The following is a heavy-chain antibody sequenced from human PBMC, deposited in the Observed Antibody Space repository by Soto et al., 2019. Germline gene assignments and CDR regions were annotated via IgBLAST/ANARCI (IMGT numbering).Heavy chain of an antibody. D-gene: IGHD2-21*02. Sequence: PGWSLRLCCAASGFTSSSYWMSWVRQAPGKGLEWVANIKQDGSEKYYVDSVKGRFTISRDNAKNSLYLQMNSLRVGDTAMYYCARVRCSGGDCFYDYWGQGTLVTVSS. CDR2: IKQDGSEK. CDR1: GFTSSSYW. V-gene: IGHV3-7*03. CDR3: ARVRCSGGDCFYDY. J-gene: IGHJ4*02.